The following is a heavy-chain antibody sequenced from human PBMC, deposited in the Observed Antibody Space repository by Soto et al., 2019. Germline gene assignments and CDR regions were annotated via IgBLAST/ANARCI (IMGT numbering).Heavy chain of an antibody. V-gene: IGHV3-33*01. Sequence: ESGGGVVQPGRSLRLSCAASGFTFSSYGMHWVRQAPGKGLEWVAVIWFDGSNKYYADSVKGRFTISRDNSKNTLSLQMNSLRAEDTAVYCCVSGLEYFDNWGQGTLVTVSS. CDR1: GFTFSSYG. CDR2: IWFDGSNK. J-gene: IGHJ4*02. CDR3: VSGLEYFDN. D-gene: IGHD3-16*01.